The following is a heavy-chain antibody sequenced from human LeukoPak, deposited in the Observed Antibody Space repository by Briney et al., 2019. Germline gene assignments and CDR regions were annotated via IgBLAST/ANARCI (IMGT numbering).Heavy chain of an antibody. D-gene: IGHD6-6*01. J-gene: IGHJ4*02. CDR3: ARAFAAAQFDY. Sequence: GGSLRLSCAASGFTVSSNYMSWVRQAPGKGLEWVSVIYSGGSTYYADSVKGRFTISRDNSKNTLYLQMNSLRAEDTAVYYCARAFAAAQFDYWGQGTLVTVSS. CDR1: GFTVSSNY. CDR2: IYSGGST. V-gene: IGHV3-53*01.